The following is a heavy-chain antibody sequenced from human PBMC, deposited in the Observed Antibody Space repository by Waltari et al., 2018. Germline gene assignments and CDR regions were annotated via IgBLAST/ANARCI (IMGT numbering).Heavy chain of an antibody. V-gene: IGHV1-2*06. CDR1: GYTFTRPY. CDR3: ARDLVGSGWSIDY. D-gene: IGHD6-19*01. Sequence: QVQLVQSGAEVKEPGASVKVSCEASGYTFTRPYIHWVRQAPGQGLEWMGRITPHTGGTYYSQKFQGRVTMTRDMSITTAYMEVSSLRSDDTAVYYCARDLVGSGWSIDYWGQGTLVTVSS. CDR2: ITPHTGGT. J-gene: IGHJ4*02.